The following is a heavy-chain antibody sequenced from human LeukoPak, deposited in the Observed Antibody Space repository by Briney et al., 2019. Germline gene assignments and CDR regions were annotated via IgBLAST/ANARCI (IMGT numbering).Heavy chain of an antibody. D-gene: IGHD3-22*01. J-gene: IGHJ4*02. CDR1: GGTFIIYA. CDR3: ARDYDSSGTHDY. CDR2: IIPILGIA. V-gene: IGHV1-69*04. Sequence: SVKVSFRASGGTFIIYAISWVRPAPGQGRGWMGRIIPILGIANYAQKFQGRVTITADKSTSTAYMELSSLRSEDTAVYYCARDYDSSGTHDYWGQGTLVTVSS.